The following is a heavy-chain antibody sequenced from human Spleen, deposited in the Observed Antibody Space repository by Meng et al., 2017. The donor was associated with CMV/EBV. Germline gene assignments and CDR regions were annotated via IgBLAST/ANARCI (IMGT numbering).Heavy chain of an antibody. V-gene: IGHV3-7*01. CDR3: ATDPDFYDNPGGP. D-gene: IGHD3-22*01. CDR1: GFSFSTYW. J-gene: IGHJ5*02. Sequence: AASGFSFSTYWMSWVRQAPGKELEWVANIKQDGSERYYVDSVKGRFTISRDNAKNSLYLQMNSLRAEDTAVYYCATDPDFYDNPGGPWGQGTLVTVSS. CDR2: IKQDGSER.